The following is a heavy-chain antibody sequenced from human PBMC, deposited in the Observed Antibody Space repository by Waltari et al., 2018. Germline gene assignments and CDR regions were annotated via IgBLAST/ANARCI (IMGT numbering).Heavy chain of an antibody. V-gene: IGHV4-39*02. Sequence: QLQLQESGPGLVKSSETLSLTCTVSGGSISRSAYYWVWLRQPPGQELEWIGSIYPGGDTYYHSSLESRVRLSVDRSSNHFSMRLRSVTAADTAVYYCARRGDWLPLDAFDIWGQGTVVTVSS. CDR2: IYPGGDT. CDR1: GGSISRSAYY. D-gene: IGHD2-15*01. CDR3: ARRGDWLPLDAFDI. J-gene: IGHJ3*02.